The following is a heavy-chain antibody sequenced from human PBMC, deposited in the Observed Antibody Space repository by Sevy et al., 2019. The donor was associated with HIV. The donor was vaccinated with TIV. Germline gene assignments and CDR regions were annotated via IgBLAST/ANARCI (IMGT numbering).Heavy chain of an antibody. CDR3: ARYYYDNSGPGSWFDP. J-gene: IGHJ5*02. CDR1: GGSISSYY. D-gene: IGHD3-22*01. Sequence: SETLSLTCTVSGGSISSYYWTWIRQPPGKGLEWIGYRYYTGSANYNPSLKSRVPISVDPSKNQFSLKLSSVTAADTAVYYCARYYYDNSGPGSWFDPWGQGTLVTVSS. V-gene: IGHV4-59*01. CDR2: RYYTGSA.